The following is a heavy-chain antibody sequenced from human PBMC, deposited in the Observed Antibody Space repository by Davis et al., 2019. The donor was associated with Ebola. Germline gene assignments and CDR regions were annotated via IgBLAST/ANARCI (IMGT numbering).Heavy chain of an antibody. CDR1: GGTFSSYA. D-gene: IGHD6-13*01. J-gene: IGHJ4*02. CDR3: AAGGAYSSSWYLARFDY. CDR2: IIPIFGTA. V-gene: IGHV1-69*13. Sequence: AASVKVSCKASGGTFSSYAISWVRQAPGQGLEWMGGIIPIFGTANYAQKFQGRVTITADESTSTAYMELSSLRSEDTAVYYCAAGGAYSSSWYLARFDYWGQGTLVTVSS.